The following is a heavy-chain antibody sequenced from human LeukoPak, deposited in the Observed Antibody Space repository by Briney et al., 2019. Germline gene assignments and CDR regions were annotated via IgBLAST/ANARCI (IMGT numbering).Heavy chain of an antibody. V-gene: IGHV4-34*01. CDR2: INHSGST. CDR3: ARGRGGFLVPYTWFDP. Sequence: SETLSLTCAVYGGSFSGYYWSWIRQPPGKGLEWIGEINHSGSTNYNPSLKSRVTISVDTSKNQFSLKLSSVTAADTAVYYCARGRGGFLVPYTWFDPWGQGTLVTVSS. D-gene: IGHD2-2*01. J-gene: IGHJ5*02. CDR1: GGSFSGYY.